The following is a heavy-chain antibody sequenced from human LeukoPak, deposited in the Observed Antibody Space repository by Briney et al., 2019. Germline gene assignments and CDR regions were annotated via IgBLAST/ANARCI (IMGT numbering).Heavy chain of an antibody. D-gene: IGHD3-9*01. J-gene: IGHJ5*02. V-gene: IGHV3-23*01. CDR3: AKLHHFDWLLVSNWFDP. Sequence: GGSLRLSCAASGFTFSTYAMSWVRQAPGKGVEWVSTISGSDANTYYADSVKGRFTISRDNSKNTLFLQMNSLRAEDTAVYYCAKLHHFDWLLVSNWFDPWGQGTLVTVSS. CDR2: ISGSDANT. CDR1: GFTFSTYA.